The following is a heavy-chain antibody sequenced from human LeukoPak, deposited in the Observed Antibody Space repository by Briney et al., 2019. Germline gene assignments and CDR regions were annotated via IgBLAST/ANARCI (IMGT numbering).Heavy chain of an antibody. J-gene: IGHJ4*02. Sequence: ASVKVSCKASGYTFTGYYMHWVRQAPGQGLEWMGRINPNSGGTNYAQKFQGRVTMTRDTSISTAYMELSRLRSDDTAVYYCARDGSRGSSSSGVRYGYWGQGTLVNVSS. CDR2: INPNSGGT. V-gene: IGHV1-2*06. CDR1: GYTFTGYY. D-gene: IGHD6-6*01. CDR3: ARDGSRGSSSSGVRYGY.